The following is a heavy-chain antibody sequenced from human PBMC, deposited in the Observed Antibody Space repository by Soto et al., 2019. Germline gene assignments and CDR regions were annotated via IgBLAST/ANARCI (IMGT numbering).Heavy chain of an antibody. D-gene: IGHD6-19*01. Sequence: EVQLEESGGGLFQPGGSLRLTCAVSGFSLNNYWMHWVRQRPGKGLVWVARIYRDGTTSYADSVKGRFTISRDNAKNTVSLQMNSLRAEDTAVYYCAKSAAVAGGLIPSFFWGQGTLVTVSS. CDR2: IYRDGTT. CDR1: GFSLNNYW. CDR3: AKSAAVAGGLIPSFF. J-gene: IGHJ4*02. V-gene: IGHV3-74*01.